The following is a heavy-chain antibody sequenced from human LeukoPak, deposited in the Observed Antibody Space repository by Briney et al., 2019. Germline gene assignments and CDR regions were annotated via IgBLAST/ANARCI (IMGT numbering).Heavy chain of an antibody. V-gene: IGHV3-74*01. CDR3: ARGGSDTAMAHDY. CDR2: INRGGSRT. Sequence: PGGSLRLSCAASGLTFSSHWMHWVRQAPGKGLMWVSRINRGGSRTDYADSVKGRFTISRDDAKNTLYLQLNSLRAEDTAVYFCARGGSDTAMAHDYWGQGTLVTVSS. D-gene: IGHD5-18*01. J-gene: IGHJ4*02. CDR1: GLTFSSHW.